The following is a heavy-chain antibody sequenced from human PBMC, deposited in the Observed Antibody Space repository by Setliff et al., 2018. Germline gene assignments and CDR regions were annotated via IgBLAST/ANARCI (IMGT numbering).Heavy chain of an antibody. CDR2: ISAYNGNT. V-gene: IGHV1-18*01. J-gene: IGHJ6*02. CDR1: GYTFTSYG. Sequence: ASVKVSCKASGYTFTSYGISWVRQAPGQGLEWMGWISAYNGNTNYAQKLQGRVTMTTDTSTSTACMELRSLRSDDTAVYYCSRFGLYYEAVYGGGDYYYYGMDVWGQGTTVTVSS. D-gene: IGHD3-16*01. CDR3: SRFGLYYEAVYGGGDYYYYGMDV.